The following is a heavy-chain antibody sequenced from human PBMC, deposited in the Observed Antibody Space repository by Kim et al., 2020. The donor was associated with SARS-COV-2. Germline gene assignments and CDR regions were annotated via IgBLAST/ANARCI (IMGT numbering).Heavy chain of an antibody. CDR1: GYTFTSYA. V-gene: IGHV7-4-1*02. D-gene: IGHD3-3*01. Sequence: ASVKVSCKASGYTFTSYAMNWVRQAPGQGLEWMGWINTNTGNPTYAQGFTGRFVFSLDTSVSTAYLQISSLKAEHTAVYYCARGYFDTIFGVVISLDAFDIWGQGTRVTVSS. CDR2: INTNTGNP. CDR3: ARGYFDTIFGVVISLDAFDI. J-gene: IGHJ3*02.